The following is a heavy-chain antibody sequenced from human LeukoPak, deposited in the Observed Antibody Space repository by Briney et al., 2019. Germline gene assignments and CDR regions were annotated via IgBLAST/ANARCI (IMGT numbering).Heavy chain of an antibody. V-gene: IGHV1-69*06. J-gene: IGHJ6*03. CDR3: AREGRAVVTAISPGYYMDV. CDR2: IIPIFDTA. Sequence: VASAKVSCKASGGTFSSYAISWVRQAPGQGLEWMGRIIPIFDTANYAQKFQGRVTITADKSTSTAYMELSSLRSEDTAVYYCAREGRAVVTAISPGYYMDVWGKGTTVTVSS. CDR1: GGTFSSYA. D-gene: IGHD2-21*02.